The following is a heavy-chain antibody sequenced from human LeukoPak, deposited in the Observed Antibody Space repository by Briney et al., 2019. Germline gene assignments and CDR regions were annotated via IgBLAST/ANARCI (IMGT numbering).Heavy chain of an antibody. D-gene: IGHD2-15*01. V-gene: IGHV4-39*01. Sequence: PSETLSLTCSVSGGSISSDNYYWGWIRQPPGKGLEWIGTIYYSGSTYYNPSLKSRVTISVDTSKNQFSLKLSSVTAADTSIYYCARPRSRISWFDPWGQGTLVTVSS. CDR1: GGSISSDNYY. CDR3: ARPRSRISWFDP. CDR2: IYYSGST. J-gene: IGHJ5*02.